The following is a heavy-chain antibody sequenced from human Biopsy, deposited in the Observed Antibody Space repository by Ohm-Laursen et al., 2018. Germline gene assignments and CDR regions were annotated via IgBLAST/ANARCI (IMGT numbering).Heavy chain of an antibody. CDR2: IIPILRTT. V-gene: IGHV1-69*11. Sequence: ASVKVSCKTSGYTFTSYGISWVRQAPGQGLEWMGRIIPILRTTAYAQTFLGRVTITADSPTSTVDMELTSLTSDDTAVYFCAREAIGYQLPCDDWGQGTLVTVSS. CDR1: GYTFTSYG. CDR3: AREAIGYQLPCDD. D-gene: IGHD2-2*01. J-gene: IGHJ4*02.